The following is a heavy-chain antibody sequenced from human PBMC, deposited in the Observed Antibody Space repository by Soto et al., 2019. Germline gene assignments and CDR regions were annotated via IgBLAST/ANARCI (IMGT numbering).Heavy chain of an antibody. CDR3: ARGITMIAPDKYYLDS. CDR1: GGSFSGYY. Sequence: PSETLSLTCAVYGGSFSGYYWSWIRQPPGKGLEWIGEINHSGSTNYNPSLKSRVTISVDTSKNQFSLNLRSVTAADTAVYYCARGITMIAPDKYYLDSWGQGNLVTVS. V-gene: IGHV4-34*01. CDR2: INHSGST. D-gene: IGHD3-22*01. J-gene: IGHJ4*02.